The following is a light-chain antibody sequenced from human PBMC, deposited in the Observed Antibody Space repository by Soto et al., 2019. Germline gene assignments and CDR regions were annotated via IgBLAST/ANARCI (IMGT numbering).Light chain of an antibody. Sequence: EIVLTQSPATLSLSPGERAILSCRASQSVSTFLAWFQQKPGQPPRLLIYNASNRTTGIPARFSGSGSGTDFTLTISSLEPEDFAVYCCQQYGSSPRTFGQGTKVDIK. CDR1: QSVSTF. V-gene: IGKV3-11*01. CDR2: NAS. CDR3: QQYGSSPRT. J-gene: IGKJ1*01.